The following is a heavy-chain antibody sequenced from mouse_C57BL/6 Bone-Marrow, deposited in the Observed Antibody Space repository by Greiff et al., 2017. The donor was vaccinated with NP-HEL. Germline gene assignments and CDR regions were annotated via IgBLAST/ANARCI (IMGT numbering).Heavy chain of an antibody. J-gene: IGHJ2*01. CDR3: ARSNWDGFDY. V-gene: IGHV1-64*01. Sequence: QVHVKQPGAELVKPGASVKLSCKASGCTFTSYWMHWVKQRPGQGLEWIGMIHPNSGSTNYNEKFKSKATLTVDKSSSTAYMQLSSLTSEDSAVYYCARSNWDGFDYWGQGTTLTVSS. D-gene: IGHD4-1*01. CDR1: GCTFTSYW. CDR2: IHPNSGST.